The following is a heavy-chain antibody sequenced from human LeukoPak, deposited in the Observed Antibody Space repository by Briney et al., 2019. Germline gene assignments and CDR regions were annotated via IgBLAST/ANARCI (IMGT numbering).Heavy chain of an antibody. CDR3: AKGRATSYSYGMSV. V-gene: IGHV3-23*01. CDR2: ISDSGYNT. D-gene: IGHD1-1*01. Sequence: PGGSLRLSCAASGFTFKSYVMTWVGQAPGKGLEWVSGISDSGYNTNYADSVKGRFTITRDNSKNTLYLQMNSLRAEDTAVYYCAKGRATSYSYGMSVWGHGTTVTVSS. CDR1: GFTFKSYV. J-gene: IGHJ6*02.